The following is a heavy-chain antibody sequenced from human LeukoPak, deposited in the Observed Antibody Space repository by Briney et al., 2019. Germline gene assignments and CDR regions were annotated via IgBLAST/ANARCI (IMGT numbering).Heavy chain of an antibody. CDR3: ARDRGSYGYFDY. CDR1: GFTFSDYY. V-gene: IGHV3-66*01. Sequence: GGSLRLSCAASGFTFSDYYMSWIRQAPGKGLEWVSVVYSGGSTYYADSVKGRFTISRDNSKNTLYPQMNSLRAEDTAVYYCARDRGSYGYFDYWGQGTLVTVSS. CDR2: VYSGGST. D-gene: IGHD5-18*01. J-gene: IGHJ4*02.